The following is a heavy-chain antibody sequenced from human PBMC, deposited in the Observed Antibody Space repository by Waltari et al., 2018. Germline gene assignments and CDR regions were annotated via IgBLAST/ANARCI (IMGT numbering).Heavy chain of an antibody. CDR3: ATGALAAAELGD. J-gene: IGHJ4*02. CDR2: FGPEDGET. CDR1: GYTLTELS. V-gene: IGHV1-24*01. Sequence: QVQLVQSGAEVKKPGASVKVSCKVSGYTLTELSMHWVRQAPGKGLEWMGGFGPEDGETIYAHKFQGRVTITEHTSTDTAYMGLSSLESEDTAVYYCATGALAAAELGDWGQGTLVTVSS. D-gene: IGHD6-13*01.